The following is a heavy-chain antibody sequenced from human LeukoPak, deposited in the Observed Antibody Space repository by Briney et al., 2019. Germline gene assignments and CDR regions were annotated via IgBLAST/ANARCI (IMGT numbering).Heavy chain of an antibody. D-gene: IGHD3-10*01. J-gene: IGHJ4*02. V-gene: IGHV3-7*01. CDR2: IKQDGSEK. CDR1: GFTFSSYW. CDR3: ARGSARYYGSGSYYLLDY. Sequence: QTGGSLRLSCAASGFTFSSYWMSWVRQAPGKGLEWVANIKQDGSEKYYVDSVKGRFTISRDNAKNSLYLQMNSLRAEDTAVYYCARGSARYYGSGSYYLLDYWGQGTLVTVSS.